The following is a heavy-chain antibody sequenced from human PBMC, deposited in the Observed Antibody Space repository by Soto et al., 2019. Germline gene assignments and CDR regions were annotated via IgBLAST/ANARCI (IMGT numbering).Heavy chain of an antibody. CDR3: AKDRGYSYGYDAFDM. J-gene: IGHJ3*02. V-gene: IGHV3-23*01. Sequence: EVQLLESGGGLVQPGGSLRLSCAASRFTFSSYTMSWVRQAPGMGLEWVTGISGSGGSTYYADFVKGRFTISRDNSKNTLYLQMNSLRAEDTAVYYGAKDRGYSYGYDAFDMWGQGTMVTVSS. CDR2: ISGSGGST. D-gene: IGHD5-18*01. CDR1: RFTFSSYT.